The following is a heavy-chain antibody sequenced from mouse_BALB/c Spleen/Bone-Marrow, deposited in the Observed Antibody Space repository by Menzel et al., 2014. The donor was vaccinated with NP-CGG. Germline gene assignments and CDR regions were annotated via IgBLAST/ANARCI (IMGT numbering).Heavy chain of an antibody. CDR3: ARERDYGFAY. J-gene: IGHJ3*01. Sequence: EVKLQESGPDLAKPGASVKISCKASGYSFTGYYMHWVKQSHGKSLEWIGRVNPNNGGTSYNQKFKGKAILTVDKSSSTAYMELRSLTSEDSAVYYCARERDYGFAYWGQGTLVTVSA. V-gene: IGHV1-26*01. CDR2: VNPNNGGT. CDR1: GYSFTGYY. D-gene: IGHD2-4*01.